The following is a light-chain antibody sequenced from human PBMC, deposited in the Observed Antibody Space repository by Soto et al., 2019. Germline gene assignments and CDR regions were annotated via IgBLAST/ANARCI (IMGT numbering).Light chain of an antibody. V-gene: IGKV1-39*01. CDR3: QQSYSITWT. Sequence: DIQMTQSPSSLSASVGDRVTLTCRASQGISTYLNWYQQKPGKAPKLLIYAASSLQSGVPSRFSGSGSETDFTLTISSLQPEDSATYSCQQSYSITWTFGQGTKVDIK. J-gene: IGKJ1*01. CDR1: QGISTY. CDR2: AAS.